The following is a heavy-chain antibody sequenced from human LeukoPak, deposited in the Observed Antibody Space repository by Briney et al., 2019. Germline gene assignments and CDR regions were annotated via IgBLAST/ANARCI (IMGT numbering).Heavy chain of an antibody. V-gene: IGHV4-59*08. CDR1: GGSFSGYY. CDR3: ARHRMATMPIDY. Sequence: SETLSLTCAVYGGSFSGYYWSWIRQPPGKGLEWIGYIYYSGSTNYNPSLKSRVTISVDTSKNQFSLKLSSVTAADTAVYYCARHRMATMPIDYWGQGTLVTVSS. J-gene: IGHJ4*02. CDR2: IYYSGST. D-gene: IGHD5-24*01.